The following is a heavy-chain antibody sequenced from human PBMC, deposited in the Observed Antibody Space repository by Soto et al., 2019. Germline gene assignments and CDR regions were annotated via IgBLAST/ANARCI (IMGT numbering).Heavy chain of an antibody. D-gene: IGHD6-13*01. J-gene: IGHJ4*02. CDR1: GGSYSGYY. CDR2: INHSGST. V-gene: IGHV4-34*01. Sequence: PSETLSLTCAVYGGSYSGYYWSWIRQPPGKGLEWIGEINHSGSTNYNPSLKSRVTISVDTSKNQFSLKLSSVTAADTAVYYCARRESRAAGTNYWGQGTLDSVSS. CDR3: ARRESRAAGTNY.